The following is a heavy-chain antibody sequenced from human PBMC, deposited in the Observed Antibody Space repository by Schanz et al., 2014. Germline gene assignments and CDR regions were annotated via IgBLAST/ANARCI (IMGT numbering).Heavy chain of an antibody. CDR2: ISHSGGSK. CDR3: AKGMGYCSGGTCCDYYYYDLDV. V-gene: IGHV3-23*01. J-gene: IGHJ6*02. D-gene: IGHD2-15*01. CDR1: GFTFNSYA. Sequence: DVQLLESGGGLVQPGGSLRLSCAASGFTFNSYAMTWVRQAPGKGLEWVSSISHSGGSKYYADSVKGRFTISRDNSENTLYLEMNILSADDTAVFYCAKGMGYCSGGTCCDYYYYDLDVWGQGTTVTVSS.